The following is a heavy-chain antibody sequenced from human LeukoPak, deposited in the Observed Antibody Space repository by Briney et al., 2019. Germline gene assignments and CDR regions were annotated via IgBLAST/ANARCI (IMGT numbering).Heavy chain of an antibody. CDR1: GGTFSSYA. CDR3: ARSQWLSQTTYYYYYMDV. D-gene: IGHD3-22*01. Sequence: SVKVSCKASGGTFSSYAISWVRQAPGQGLEWMGGIIPIFGTANYAQKFQGRVTITADESTSTAYMELSSLRSEDTAVYYCARSQWLSQTTYYYYYMDVWGKGTTVTVSS. CDR2: IIPIFGTA. J-gene: IGHJ6*03. V-gene: IGHV1-69*13.